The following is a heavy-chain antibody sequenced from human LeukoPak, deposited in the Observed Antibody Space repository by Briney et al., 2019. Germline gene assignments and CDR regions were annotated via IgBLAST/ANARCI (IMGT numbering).Heavy chain of an antibody. D-gene: IGHD3-22*01. Sequence: GASVKVSCKASGYTFTSYGISWVRQAPGQGLEWMGWISAYNGNTNYAQKFQGRVTITADKSTSTAYMELSSLRSEDTAVYYCARSNYDSSGYYYYYYGMDVWGQGTTVTVSS. CDR2: ISAYNGNT. V-gene: IGHV1-18*01. J-gene: IGHJ6*02. CDR3: ARSNYDSSGYYYYYYGMDV. CDR1: GYTFTSYG.